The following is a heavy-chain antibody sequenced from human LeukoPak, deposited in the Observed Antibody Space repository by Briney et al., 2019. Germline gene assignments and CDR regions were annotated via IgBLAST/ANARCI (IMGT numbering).Heavy chain of an antibody. CDR3: ASRRDIVVVPAAMWVDYYMDV. D-gene: IGHD2-2*01. CDR2: IIPIFGTA. CDR1: GGTFNSYA. V-gene: IGHV1-69*13. J-gene: IGHJ6*03. Sequence: SVTVSCKASGGTFNSYAICWVRQAPGQGLEWMGGIIPIFGTANYAQKFQGRVTITADGSTSTAYMELSRLRSEDTAVYYCASRRDIVVVPAAMWVDYYMDVWGKGTTVTISS.